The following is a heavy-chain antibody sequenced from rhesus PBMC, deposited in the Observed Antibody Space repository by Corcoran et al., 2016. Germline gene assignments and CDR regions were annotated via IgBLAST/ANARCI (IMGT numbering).Heavy chain of an antibody. J-gene: IGHJ4*01. CDR3: AKDSRWTVTTRLDY. CDR2: ISNVVGRT. CDR1: GFTFSSYG. V-gene: IGHV3S5*01. D-gene: IGHD4-23*01. Sequence: EVQLVESGGGLVQPGGSLRLSCAASGFTFSSYGMSWVRQAPGKGLEWVSYISNVVGRTYYADSVKGRFTITRDNSKNTLSLQMNSLIAEDTAVYYCAKDSRWTVTTRLDYWGQGVLVTVSS.